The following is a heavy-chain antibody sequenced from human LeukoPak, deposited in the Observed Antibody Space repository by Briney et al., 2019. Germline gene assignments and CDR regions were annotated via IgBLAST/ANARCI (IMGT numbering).Heavy chain of an antibody. Sequence: PGGPLRLSCAVSGFTLTNYAVHWVRQAPGKGLEWLAVMSNDGKNKYLADSVKGRFSVSRDISKDTLYLQMDSLRAEDTAVYYCAGEGHSDLLTGYSPVEYYYYYMDVWGKGTTVTVSS. D-gene: IGHD3-9*01. V-gene: IGHV3-30*04. J-gene: IGHJ6*03. CDR2: MSNDGKNK. CDR3: AGEGHSDLLTGYSPVEYYYYYMDV. CDR1: GFTLTNYA.